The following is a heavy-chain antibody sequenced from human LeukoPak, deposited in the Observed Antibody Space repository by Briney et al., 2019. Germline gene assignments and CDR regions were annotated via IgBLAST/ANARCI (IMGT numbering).Heavy chain of an antibody. CDR3: ARDAVRAAIMGAFDI. Sequence: GGSLRLSCAASGLTFSSYSMNWVRQAPGKGLEWVSSISSSSSYIYYADSVKGRFTISRDNAKNSLYLQMNSLRAEDTAVYYCARDAVRAAIMGAFDIWGQGTMVTVSS. V-gene: IGHV3-21*01. D-gene: IGHD2-2*01. CDR1: GLTFSSYS. CDR2: ISSSSSYI. J-gene: IGHJ3*02.